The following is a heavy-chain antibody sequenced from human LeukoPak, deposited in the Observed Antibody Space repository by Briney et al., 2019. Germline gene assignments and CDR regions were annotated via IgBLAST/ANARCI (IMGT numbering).Heavy chain of an antibody. CDR2: IKQDGSEK. J-gene: IGHJ4*02. D-gene: IGHD3-3*01. CDR3: ARDNNFWSGYHDY. Sequence: PGGSLRLSCAASGFTFSSYWMSWVRQAPGKGLEWVANIKQDGSEKYYVDSVKGRFTISRDNAKNSLYLQTNSLRAEDTAVYYCARDNNFWSGYHDYWGQGTLVTVSS. CDR1: GFTFSSYW. V-gene: IGHV3-7*01.